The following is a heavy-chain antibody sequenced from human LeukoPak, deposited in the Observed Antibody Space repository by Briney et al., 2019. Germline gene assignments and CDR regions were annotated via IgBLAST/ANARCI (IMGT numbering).Heavy chain of an antibody. CDR1: GYSISSGYY. J-gene: IGHJ4*02. CDR3: ARDRGSSGWYDFDY. CDR2: MYHSGST. Sequence: SETLSLTCAVSGYSISSGYYWGWIRQPPGKGLEWIGSMYHSGSTYYNPSLRSRVTISVDTSKNQFSLKLSSVTAADTAVYYCARDRGSSGWYDFDYWGQGTLVGVSS. D-gene: IGHD6-19*01. V-gene: IGHV4-38-2*02.